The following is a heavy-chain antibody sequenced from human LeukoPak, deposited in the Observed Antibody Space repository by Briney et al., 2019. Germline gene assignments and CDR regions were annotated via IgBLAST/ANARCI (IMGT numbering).Heavy chain of an antibody. CDR1: GYTFTGYD. J-gene: IGHJ4*02. D-gene: IGHD6-19*01. V-gene: IGHV1-8*01. CDR3: ARARAVAATTDY. Sequence: ASVKVSCKASGYTFTGYDINWVRQATGQGLEWMGWMNPNSGNTGYAQKFQGRVTMTRNTSISTAYMELSSLRSEDTAVYYCARARAVAATTDYWGQGTLVTVSS. CDR2: MNPNSGNT.